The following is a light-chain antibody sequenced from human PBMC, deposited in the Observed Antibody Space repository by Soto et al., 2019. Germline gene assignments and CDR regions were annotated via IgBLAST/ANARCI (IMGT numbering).Light chain of an antibody. Sequence: HSALTQPASVSGSPGQSITISCTGTSSDVGGYNYVSWYQQHPGKAPKLMIYDVSNRPSGVSNRFSGSKSGNTASLTISGLQAEDEADYYCSSYRSSSTPVVFGGGTKLTVL. CDR3: SSYRSSSTPVV. CDR2: DVS. V-gene: IGLV2-14*01. J-gene: IGLJ2*01. CDR1: SSDVGGYNY.